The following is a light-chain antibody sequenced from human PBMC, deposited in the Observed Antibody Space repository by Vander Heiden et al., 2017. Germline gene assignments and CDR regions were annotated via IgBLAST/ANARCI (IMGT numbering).Light chain of an antibody. Sequence: EIVLTQSPATLSLSPRERATPPCRASQSVSSYLAWYQQKPGQAPRLLIYDASNRATGIPARFSGSGSATDFTITISSLEPADFAVYYCQKRSTWPPGLTFGGGTKVEIK. CDR1: QSVSSY. CDR3: QKRSTWPPGLT. J-gene: IGKJ4*01. CDR2: DAS. V-gene: IGKV3-11*01.